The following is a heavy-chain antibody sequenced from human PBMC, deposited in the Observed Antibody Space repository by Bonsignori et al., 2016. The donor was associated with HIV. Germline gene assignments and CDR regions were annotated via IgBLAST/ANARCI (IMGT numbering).Heavy chain of an antibody. J-gene: IGHJ3*01. Sequence: WIRQPPGKGLEWVSGISWNSAVIGYVDSVKGRFTISRDNAKNSLYLHMNSLRPEDTALYFCAKAYCGGDCYSFDVWGQGTLVTVSS. CDR2: ISWNSAVI. D-gene: IGHD2-21*01. CDR3: AKAYCGGDCYSFDV. V-gene: IGHV3-9*01.